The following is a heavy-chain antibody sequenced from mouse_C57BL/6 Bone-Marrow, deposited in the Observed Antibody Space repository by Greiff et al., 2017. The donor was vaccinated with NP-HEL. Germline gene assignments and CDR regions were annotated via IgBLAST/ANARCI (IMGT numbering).Heavy chain of an antibody. D-gene: IGHD1-1*01. Sequence: QVQLQQSGAELAKPGASVKLSCKASGYTFTSYWMHWVKQRPGQGLEWIGYINPSSGYTKYNQKFKDKATLTDDKSTSTAYMQLSSLTYEDSAVYYCSRDVSSYWYFDVWGTGTTVTVSS. V-gene: IGHV1-7*01. CDR1: GYTFTSYW. J-gene: IGHJ1*03. CDR3: SRDVSSYWYFDV. CDR2: INPSSGYT.